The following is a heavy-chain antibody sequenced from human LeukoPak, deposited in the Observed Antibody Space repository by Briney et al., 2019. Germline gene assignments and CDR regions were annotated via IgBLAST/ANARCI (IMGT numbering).Heavy chain of an antibody. CDR1: GGTFSSYA. CDR2: VIPIFGTA. Sequence: SVKVSCKASGGTFSSYAISWVRQAPGQGLEWMGGVIPIFGTANYAQKFQRRVTITAGESTSPAYMELSSLRSEDTAVYYCARSGEPTAHDYGEYSRYNYYYMDVWGKGTTVTISS. D-gene: IGHD4-17*01. J-gene: IGHJ6*03. V-gene: IGHV1-69*13. CDR3: ARSGEPTAHDYGEYSRYNYYYMDV.